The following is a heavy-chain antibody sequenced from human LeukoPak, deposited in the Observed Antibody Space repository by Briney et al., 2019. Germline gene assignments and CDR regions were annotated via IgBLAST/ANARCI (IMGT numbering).Heavy chain of an antibody. Sequence: SETLSLTCTVSGGSISSSSYYWGWIRQPPGKGLEWIGSIYYSGSTYYNPSLKSRVTISVDTSKNQSSLKLSSVTAADTAVYYCARLLALTTERWDYYMDVWGKGTTVTVSS. J-gene: IGHJ6*03. CDR1: GGSISSSSYY. D-gene: IGHD4-17*01. V-gene: IGHV4-39*01. CDR2: IYYSGST. CDR3: ARLLALTTERWDYYMDV.